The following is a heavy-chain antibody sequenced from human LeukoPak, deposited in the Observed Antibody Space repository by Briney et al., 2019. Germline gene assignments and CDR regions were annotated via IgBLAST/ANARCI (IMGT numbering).Heavy chain of an antibody. Sequence: PGGSLRLSCEASGFTFNNYAMSWVRQAPGKGLEWVSLIYSDGTTYYADSVKGRFTFSRDNSKNTLYLQMNSLRAEDTAVYYCARDLTYYYDGSGAGFDYWGQGTLVTVSS. V-gene: IGHV3-53*01. CDR3: ARDLTYYYDGSGAGFDY. J-gene: IGHJ4*02. CDR2: IYSDGTT. D-gene: IGHD3-22*01. CDR1: GFTFNNYA.